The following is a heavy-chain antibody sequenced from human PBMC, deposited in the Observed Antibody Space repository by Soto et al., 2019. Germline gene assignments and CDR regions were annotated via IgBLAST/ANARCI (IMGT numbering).Heavy chain of an antibody. CDR3: ARALAYCGGDCYSLGHFDY. CDR1: GGSFSGYY. J-gene: IGHJ4*02. CDR2: INHSGST. Sequence: TSETLSLTCAVYGGSFSGYYWSWIRQPPGKGLEWIGEINHSGSTNYNPSLKSRVTISVDTSKNQFSLKLSSVTAADTAVYYCARALAYCGGDCYSLGHFDYWGQGTLVTVSS. V-gene: IGHV4-34*01. D-gene: IGHD2-21*02.